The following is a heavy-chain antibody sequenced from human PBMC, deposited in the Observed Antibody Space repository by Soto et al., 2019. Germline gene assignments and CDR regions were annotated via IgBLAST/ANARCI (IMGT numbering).Heavy chain of an antibody. Sequence: PSETLSLTCTVSGGSISSSSYYWGWIRQPPGKGMEWIGSIYYSGSTYYNQSLKSRVTISVDTSKNHFSLKLSSVTAADTAVYYCASQQLVHYYYGMDVWGQGTTVT. V-gene: IGHV4-39*01. CDR2: IYYSGST. D-gene: IGHD6-13*01. CDR3: ASQQLVHYYYGMDV. CDR1: GGSISSSSYY. J-gene: IGHJ6*02.